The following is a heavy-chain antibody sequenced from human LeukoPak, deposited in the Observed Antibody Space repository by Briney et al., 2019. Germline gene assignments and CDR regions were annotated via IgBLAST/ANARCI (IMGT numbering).Heavy chain of an antibody. J-gene: IGHJ4*02. CDR1: GYTFTGHY. D-gene: IGHD6-19*01. Sequence: ASVKVSCKASGYTFTGHYMHWVRQAPGQGLEWMGWINPNSGGTNYAQKFQGRVTMTRDTSISTAYMELSRLRSDDTAVYYCAKSYSSGWYNKWYYFDYWGQGTLVTVSS. V-gene: IGHV1-2*02. CDR2: INPNSGGT. CDR3: AKSYSSGWYNKWYYFDY.